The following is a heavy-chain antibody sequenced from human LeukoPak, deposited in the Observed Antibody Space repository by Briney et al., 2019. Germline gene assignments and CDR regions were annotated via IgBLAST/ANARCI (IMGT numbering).Heavy chain of an antibody. Sequence: GGSLRLSCAASGFTFSSYWMSWVRQAPGKGLEWVANIKQDGSEKYYVDSVEGRFTISRDNAKNSLHLQMNSLRAEDTAVYYCARCGYSSYFDYWGQGTLVTVSS. CDR3: ARCGYSSYFDY. J-gene: IGHJ4*02. D-gene: IGHD4-11*01. CDR1: GFTFSSYW. CDR2: IKQDGSEK. V-gene: IGHV3-7*01.